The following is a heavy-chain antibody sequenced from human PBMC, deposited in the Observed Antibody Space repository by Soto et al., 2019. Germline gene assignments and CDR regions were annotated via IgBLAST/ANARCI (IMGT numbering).Heavy chain of an antibody. D-gene: IGHD2-15*01. Sequence: ASVKVSCKASGYTFTSYAMHWVRQAPGQRLEWMGWINAGNGNTNYAQKLQGRVTMTTDTSTSTAYMELRSLRSDDTAVYYCARTDCSGGSCYLNYGMDVWGQGTTVTVSS. CDR2: INAGNGNT. CDR1: GYTFTSYA. J-gene: IGHJ6*02. V-gene: IGHV1-3*01. CDR3: ARTDCSGGSCYLNYGMDV.